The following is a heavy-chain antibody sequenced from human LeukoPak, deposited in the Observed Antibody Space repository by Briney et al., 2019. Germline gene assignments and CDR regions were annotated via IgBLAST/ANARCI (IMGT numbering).Heavy chain of an antibody. D-gene: IGHD1-26*01. CDR1: GGTFSSYA. J-gene: IGHJ4*02. V-gene: IGHV1-69*01. CDR3: ARGPPSGSYLIDY. CDR2: IIPISGTA. Sequence: SVKVSCKASGGTFSSYAISWVRQAPGQGLEWMGGIIPISGTANYAQKFQGRVTITADESTSTAYMELSSLRSEDTAVYYCARGPPSGSYLIDYWGQGTLVTVSS.